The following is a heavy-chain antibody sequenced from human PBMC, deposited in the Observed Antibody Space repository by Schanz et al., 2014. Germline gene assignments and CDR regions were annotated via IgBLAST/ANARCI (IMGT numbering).Heavy chain of an antibody. CDR3: VRDSVFAFDY. Sequence: EVPLVESGGGLVQPGGSLRLSCTASGFTFSSYSMTWVRQAPGKGLEWVSNVSRSTPDIYYADSVKGRFTMSRDNAKNSVFLQMNSLRAEDAAVYYCVRDSVFAFDYWGQGTLVTVSS. CDR2: VSRSTPDI. D-gene: IGHD3-10*02. V-gene: IGHV3-48*01. CDR1: GFTFSSYS. J-gene: IGHJ4*02.